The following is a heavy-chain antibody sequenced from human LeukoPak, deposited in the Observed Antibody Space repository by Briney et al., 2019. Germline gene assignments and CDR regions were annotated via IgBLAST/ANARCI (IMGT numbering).Heavy chain of an antibody. D-gene: IGHD2-2*01. V-gene: IGHV3-30*04. CDR2: MSYDGSNE. CDR3: ARDSVPAAIYDYGMDV. J-gene: IGHJ6*02. CDR1: GFTFSSYA. Sequence: GGSLRLSCAASGFTFSSYAMHWVRPAPGKGMEWVAVMSYDGSNEYYVDSVKGRFTISRDNSKNTLYLQMNSLRVEDTAVYYCARDSVPAAIYDYGMDVWGQGTTVTVSS.